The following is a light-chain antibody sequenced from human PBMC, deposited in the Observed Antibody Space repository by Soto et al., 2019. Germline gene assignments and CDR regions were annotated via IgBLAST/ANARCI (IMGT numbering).Light chain of an antibody. V-gene: IGKV3-20*01. J-gene: IGKJ1*01. CDR3: QQYSNSAWT. Sequence: EIVLTQSPGTLSLSPGERATLSCRASQSVSSSYLAWYQHKPGQAPRHLIFGASSRATGIPDRFSGSGSESDFTLTITRLEPEDFAVYYCQQYSNSAWTFGQGTRVEIK. CDR2: GAS. CDR1: QSVSSSY.